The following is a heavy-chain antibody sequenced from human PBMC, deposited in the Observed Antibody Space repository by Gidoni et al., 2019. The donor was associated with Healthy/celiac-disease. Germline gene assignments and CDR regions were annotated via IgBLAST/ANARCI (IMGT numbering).Heavy chain of an antibody. CDR1: GFTFSSYA. D-gene: IGHD5-12*01. Sequence: EVQLLESGGGLVQPGGSLRLSCAASGFTFSSYAMSWVRQAPGTGLEWVSAISGSGGSTYYADSVKGRCTIARDNSKNTLYLQMNSLRAEDTAVYYCAKEGSGYDYNWFDPLGQGTLVTVSS. J-gene: IGHJ5*02. CDR3: AKEGSGYDYNWFDP. CDR2: ISGSGGST. V-gene: IGHV3-23*01.